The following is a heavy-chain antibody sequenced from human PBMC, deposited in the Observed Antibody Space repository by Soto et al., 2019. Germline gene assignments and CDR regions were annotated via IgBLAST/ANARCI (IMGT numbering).Heavy chain of an antibody. CDR2: ISWNSGSI. V-gene: IGHV3-9*01. CDR3: ARGGLSFGESGFDC. J-gene: IGHJ4*02. CDR1: GFTFDDYA. Sequence: SLRLSCAASGFTFDDYAMHWVRQAPGKGLEWVSGISWNSGSIGYADSVKGRFTISRDNAKNSLYLQMNSLRAEDTAMYYCARGGLSFGESGFDCWGQGTLVTVSS. D-gene: IGHD3-10*01.